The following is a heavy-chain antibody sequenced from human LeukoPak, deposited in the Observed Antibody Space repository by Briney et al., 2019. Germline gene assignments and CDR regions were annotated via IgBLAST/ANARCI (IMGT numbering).Heavy chain of an antibody. CDR2: ISSSSSYI. D-gene: IGHD2-2*01. CDR1: GFTFSSYS. J-gene: IGHJ6*04. V-gene: IGHV3-21*01. Sequence: KTGGSLRLSCAASGFTFSSYSMNWVRQAPGKGLEWVSSISSSSSYIYYADSVKGRFTISRDNAKNSLYLQMNSLRAEDTAVYYCARGRYCSSTSCYSYGMDVWGKGTTVTVSS. CDR3: ARGRYCSSTSCYSYGMDV.